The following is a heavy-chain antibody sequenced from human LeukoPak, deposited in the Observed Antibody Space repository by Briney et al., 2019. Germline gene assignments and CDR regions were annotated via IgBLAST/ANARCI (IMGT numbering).Heavy chain of an antibody. CDR1: GFTFSSYS. V-gene: IGHV3-21*01. CDR3: ARDNYGSGSQGMDV. J-gene: IGHJ6*03. CDR2: ISSSSSYI. Sequence: GGSLRLSCAASGFTFSSYSVNWVRQAPGKGLEWVSSISSSSSYIYYADSVKGRFTISRDNAKNSLYLQMNSLRAEDTAVYYCARDNYGSGSQGMDVWGKGTTVTVSS. D-gene: IGHD3-10*01.